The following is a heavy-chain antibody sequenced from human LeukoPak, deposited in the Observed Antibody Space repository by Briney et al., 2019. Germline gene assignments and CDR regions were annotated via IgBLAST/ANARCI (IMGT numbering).Heavy chain of an antibody. V-gene: IGHV3-23*01. J-gene: IGHJ4*02. D-gene: IGHD3-10*01. CDR1: GLTVSSYG. Sequence: PGESLRLSCGAFGLTVSSYGMSWVRQAPGKGLEWVSTIIGSAVNTYYADSVKGRFTISRDDSKNTVYLQMNSLRAEDTAVYSCAKYTSGTSYRGLDQWGQGTLVTVSS. CDR2: IIGSAVNT. CDR3: AKYTSGTSYRGLDQ.